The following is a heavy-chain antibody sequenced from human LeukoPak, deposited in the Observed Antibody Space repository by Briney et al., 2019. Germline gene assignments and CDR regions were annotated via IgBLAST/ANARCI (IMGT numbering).Heavy chain of an antibody. CDR1: GVTFSSYA. J-gene: IGHJ4*02. Sequence: GGSLRLSCAASGVTFSSYAMGWVRQAPGKGLEWVSAISGSGGSTYYADSVKGRFTISRDNPKNTVFLQMDSQRAEDTAIYYCANLYRSGWYFDYWGQGTLVTVSS. V-gene: IGHV3-23*01. CDR3: ANLYRSGWYFDY. CDR2: ISGSGGST. D-gene: IGHD6-19*01.